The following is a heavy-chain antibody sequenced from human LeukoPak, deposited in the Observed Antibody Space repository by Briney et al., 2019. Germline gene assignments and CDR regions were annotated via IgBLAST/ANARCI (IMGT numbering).Heavy chain of an antibody. CDR1: GFSFSSYA. CDR2: ISGSGGST. V-gene: IGHV3-23*01. D-gene: IGHD3-3*01. CDR3: ARDLYADFWSGSVFDY. J-gene: IGHJ4*02. Sequence: GGSLRLSCEASGFSFSSYATSWVRQAPGKGLEWVSGISGSGGSTYYAGSVKGRFTISRDISKNTLYLQMNSLRAEDTAVYYCARDLYADFWSGSVFDYWGRRTLVTVSS.